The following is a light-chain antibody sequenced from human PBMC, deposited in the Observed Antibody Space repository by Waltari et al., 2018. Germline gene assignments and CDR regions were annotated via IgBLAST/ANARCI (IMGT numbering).Light chain of an antibody. CDR2: TAS. CDR3: HQYLTQWT. CDR1: QYISDY. Sequence: DIQMSQSPSSLSASVGDRVTITCRASQYISDYLHWYQQKPGKAPQLLIYTASTLQSGVPSRFSGSGSGTEFTLTISSLQPDDFATYHCHQYLTQWTFGQGTKVEIK. J-gene: IGKJ1*01. V-gene: IGKV1-39*01.